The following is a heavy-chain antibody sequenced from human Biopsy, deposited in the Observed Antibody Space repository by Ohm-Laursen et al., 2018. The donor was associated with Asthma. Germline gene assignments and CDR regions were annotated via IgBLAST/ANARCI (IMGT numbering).Heavy chain of an antibody. Sequence: SLKLSFAASGVTGRRDFKFWVRPGPGEGLEWVSGIYHGGTSHTADSVRGRFTISRDFSKNTLHLQMHSLRVEDTAVYYCARGDSSGWSHYYFDYWGQGTLVTVSS. CDR1: GVTGRRDF. D-gene: IGHD6-19*01. CDR2: IYHGGTS. CDR3: ARGDSSGWSHYYFDY. J-gene: IGHJ4*02. V-gene: IGHV3-53*01.